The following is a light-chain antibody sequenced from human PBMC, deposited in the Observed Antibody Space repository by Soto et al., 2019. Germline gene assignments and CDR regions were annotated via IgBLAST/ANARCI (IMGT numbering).Light chain of an antibody. CDR3: QQANSFPLT. CDR2: AAS. J-gene: IGKJ4*01. V-gene: IGKV1-39*01. Sequence: DIQTTQSPSSLSASVGDRVTITCRASQSIGRFLNWYQQKPGKAPALLIYAASSLQSGVPSRFSGSGSGTDFTLTISSLQPEDFATYYCQQANSFPLTFGGGTKVDIK. CDR1: QSIGRF.